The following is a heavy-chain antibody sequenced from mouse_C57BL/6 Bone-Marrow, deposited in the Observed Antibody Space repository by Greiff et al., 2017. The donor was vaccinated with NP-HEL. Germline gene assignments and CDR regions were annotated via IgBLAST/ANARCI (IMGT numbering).Heavy chain of an antibody. CDR3: ARHEEGDYSNSFFDY. J-gene: IGHJ2*01. Sequence: QVQLKESGAELVKPGASVKLSCKASGYTFTEYTIHWVKQRSGQGLEWIGWFYPGSGSIKYNEKFKDKATLTADKSSSTVYMELSRLTSEDSAVYFCARHEEGDYSNSFFDYWGQGTTLTVSS. V-gene: IGHV1-62-2*01. CDR2: FYPGSGSI. D-gene: IGHD2-5*01. CDR1: GYTFTEYT.